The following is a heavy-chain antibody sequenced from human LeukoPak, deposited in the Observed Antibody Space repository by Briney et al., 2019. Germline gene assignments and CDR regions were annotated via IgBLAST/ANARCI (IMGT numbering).Heavy chain of an antibody. Sequence: SETLSLTCTVSGGSISSYYWSWIRQPPGKGLEWIGYIYYSGSTNYNPSLKSRVTISVDTSKNQFSLKLSSVTAADTAVYYCARDYYYDSSGYYSSPVFAFDIWGQGTMVTVSS. J-gene: IGHJ3*02. D-gene: IGHD3-22*01. V-gene: IGHV4-59*01. CDR3: ARDYYYDSSGYYSSPVFAFDI. CDR1: GGSISSYY. CDR2: IYYSGST.